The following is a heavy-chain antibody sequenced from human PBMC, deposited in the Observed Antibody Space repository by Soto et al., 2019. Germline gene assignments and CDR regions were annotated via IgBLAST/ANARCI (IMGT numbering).Heavy chain of an antibody. J-gene: IGHJ3*02. CDR2: FSENGGSRGGP. V-gene: IGHV3-23*01. CDR1: GFTFSSSA. Sequence: EVQLLESGGGLVQPGGSLRLSCTASGFTFSSSARNWVRQVPGQGLEGVASFSENGGSRGGPYNADSVKGRFTISRDNSKNTLYLQMDSLRGADTAVYYCASAKAVVIAALGIWGQGTMVTVSS. D-gene: IGHD2-21*01. CDR3: ASAKAVVIAALGI.